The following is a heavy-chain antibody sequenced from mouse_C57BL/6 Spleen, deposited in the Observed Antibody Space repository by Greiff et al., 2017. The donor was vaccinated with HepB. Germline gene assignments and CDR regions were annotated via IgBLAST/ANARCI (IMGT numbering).Heavy chain of an antibody. CDR2: INPNNGGT. D-gene: IGHD1-1*01. Sequence: EVQLQQSGPELVKPGASVKMSCKASGYTFTDYNMHWVKQSHGKSLEWIGYINPNNGGTSYNQKFKGKATLTVNKSSSTAYMELRSLTSEDAAVYYCARFSDYGRGFAYWGQGTLVTVSA. V-gene: IGHV1-22*01. CDR1: GYTFTDYN. CDR3: ARFSDYGRGFAY. J-gene: IGHJ3*01.